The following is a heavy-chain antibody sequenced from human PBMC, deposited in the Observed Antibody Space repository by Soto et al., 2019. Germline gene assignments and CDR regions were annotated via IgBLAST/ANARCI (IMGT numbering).Heavy chain of an antibody. CDR3: ARDLPGIAAAG. D-gene: IGHD6-13*01. Sequence: QVQLVQSGAEVKKPGSSVKVSCKASGGTFSSYTISWVRQAPGQGLEWMGRIIPILGIANYAQKFQGSVTITADKSTSTAYMELSSLRSEDTAVYYCARDLPGIAAAGWGQGTLVTVSS. V-gene: IGHV1-69*08. CDR2: IIPILGIA. J-gene: IGHJ4*02. CDR1: GGTFSSYT.